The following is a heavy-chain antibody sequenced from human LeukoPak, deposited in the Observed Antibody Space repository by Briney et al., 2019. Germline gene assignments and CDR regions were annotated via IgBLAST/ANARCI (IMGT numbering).Heavy chain of an antibody. CDR3: ARDGGDYFDY. Sequence: SVKVSCKASGGTFSSYAISWVRQAPGQGLEWMGGIIPISGTANYAQKFQGRDTITADESTSTAYMELSSLRSEDTAVYYCARDGGDYFDYWGQGTLVTVSS. CDR2: IIPISGTA. V-gene: IGHV1-69*13. J-gene: IGHJ4*02. CDR1: GGTFSSYA. D-gene: IGHD3-10*01.